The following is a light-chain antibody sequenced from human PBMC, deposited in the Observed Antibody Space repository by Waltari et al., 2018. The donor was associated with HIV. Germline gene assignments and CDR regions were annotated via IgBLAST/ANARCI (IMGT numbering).Light chain of an antibody. CDR3: QAWGSSTALYV. CDR2: QDN. Sequence: SSDLTQPPSVSVSPGQTASVPCSGDALSNKFVSWYQMRPGQSPLLVIYQDNKRPSGIPERFSGSNSGDTATLTISGTQVMDEAEYYCQAWGSSTALYVFGTGTKVTVL. CDR1: ALSNKF. J-gene: IGLJ1*01. V-gene: IGLV3-1*01.